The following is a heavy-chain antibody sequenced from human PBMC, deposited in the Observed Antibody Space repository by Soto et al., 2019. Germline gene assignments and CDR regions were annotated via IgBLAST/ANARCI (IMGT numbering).Heavy chain of an antibody. V-gene: IGHV3-48*01. J-gene: IGHJ3*02. D-gene: IGHD4-17*01. CDR2: ISASSGRI. CDR3: ARDWGDYIRFDAFDI. Sequence: ASVKVSCKASVGTFSSYTISWVRQAPGKGLEWVSYISASSGRIEYADSVKGRFTISRDNAKNSVYLQLNDLRAEDTAVYYCARDWGDYIRFDAFDIWGQGTMVTVSS. CDR1: VGTFSSYT.